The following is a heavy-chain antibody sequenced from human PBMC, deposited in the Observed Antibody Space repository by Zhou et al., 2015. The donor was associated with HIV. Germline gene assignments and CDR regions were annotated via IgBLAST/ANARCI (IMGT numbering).Heavy chain of an antibody. Sequence: EVQLVESGGGLVQPGRSLRLSCAASGFTFDDYAMHWVRQAPGKGLEWVSGISWNSGSIGYADSVKGRFTISRDNAKNSLYLQMNSLRAEDMALYYCAKARGDDYYYYMDVWGKGTTVTVSS. J-gene: IGHJ6*03. CDR3: AKARGDDYYYYMDV. D-gene: IGHD3-16*01. CDR2: ISWNSGSI. CDR1: GFTFDDYA. V-gene: IGHV3-9*03.